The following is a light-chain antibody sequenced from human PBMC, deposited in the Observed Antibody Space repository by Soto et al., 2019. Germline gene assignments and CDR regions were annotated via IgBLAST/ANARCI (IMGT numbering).Light chain of an antibody. CDR2: EVN. V-gene: IGLV2-8*01. CDR1: SSDVGGYNY. J-gene: IGLJ1*01. Sequence: QSALTQPPSASGSPGQSVTISCTGTSSDVGGYNYVSWYQHHPGKAPKLLIYEVNKRPSGVPDRFSGSKFGNTASLTVSGLQAEDEADYYCSSYAGSNNFDVFGSGTKVTVL. CDR3: SSYAGSNNFDV.